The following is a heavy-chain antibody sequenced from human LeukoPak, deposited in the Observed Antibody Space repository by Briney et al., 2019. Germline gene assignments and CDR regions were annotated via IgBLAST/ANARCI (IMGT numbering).Heavy chain of an antibody. V-gene: IGHV1-18*01. CDR2: ISAYNGKT. CDR1: GYTFTSYG. Sequence: ASVKVSCKASGYTFTSYGTSWVRPAPGQGLEWMGWISAYNGKTNYTQKLQGRVTLTTDTSTSTAYMELRSLISDTAAVYYCARSPGGTPRGGDYWGQGTLVTVSS. CDR3: ARSPGGTPRGGDY. D-gene: IGHD1-1*01. J-gene: IGHJ4*02.